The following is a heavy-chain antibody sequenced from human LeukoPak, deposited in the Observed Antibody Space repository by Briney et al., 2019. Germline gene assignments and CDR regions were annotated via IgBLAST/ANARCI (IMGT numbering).Heavy chain of an antibody. J-gene: IGHJ4*02. V-gene: IGHV3-33*06. D-gene: IGHD1-7*01. CDR3: AKDGWNGNYYLDY. CDR1: GFTFSSYR. Sequence: GGSLRLSCAASGFTFSSYRIDWVRQAPGKGLEWVAVIWHDGSNKYYAESVKGQFTISRDNYKNTLHLEMSSPRAEDTALYFCAKDGWNGNYYLDYWGQGTLVTVSS. CDR2: IWHDGSNK.